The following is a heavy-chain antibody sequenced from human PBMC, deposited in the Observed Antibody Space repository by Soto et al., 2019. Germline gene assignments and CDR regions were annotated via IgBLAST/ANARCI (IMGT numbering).Heavy chain of an antibody. D-gene: IGHD3-22*01. V-gene: IGHV4-59*01. CDR2: IYYSGST. CDR3: ARWSYYYDSSGYGNWFDP. J-gene: IGHJ5*02. Sequence: SETLSLTCTVSGGSISSYYWSWIRQPPGKGLEWIGYIYYSGSTNYNPSLKSRVTISVDTSKNQFSLKLSSVTAADTAVYYCARWSYYYDSSGYGNWFDPWGQGTLVIVSS. CDR1: GGSISSYY.